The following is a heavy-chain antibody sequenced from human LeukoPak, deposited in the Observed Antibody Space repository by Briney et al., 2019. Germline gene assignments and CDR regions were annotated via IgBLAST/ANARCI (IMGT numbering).Heavy chain of an antibody. CDR1: GGSISSGGYY. Sequence: SQTLSLTCTVSGGSISSGGYYWSWIRQDPGKGLEWIGYIYYSGSTYYNPSLKSRVTISVDTSKNQFSLKLSSVTAADTAVYYCARGRHGGELDYWGQGTLVTVSS. CDR2: IYYSGST. V-gene: IGHV4-31*03. CDR3: ARGRHGGELDY. D-gene: IGHD4-23*01. J-gene: IGHJ4*02.